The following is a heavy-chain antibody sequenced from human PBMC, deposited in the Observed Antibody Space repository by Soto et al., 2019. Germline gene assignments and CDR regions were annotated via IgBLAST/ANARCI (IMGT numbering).Heavy chain of an antibody. CDR2: IYTSGST. V-gene: IGHV4-4*07. D-gene: IGHD3-16*01. J-gene: IGHJ5*02. CDR3: ARDRESFSSDWFDP. Sequence: SETLSLTCTVSGGSISSYYWSWIRQPAGKGLEWIGRIYTSGSTNYNPSLKSRVTMSVDTSKNQFSLKLSSVIAADTAVYYCARDRESFSSDWFDPWGQGTLVTVSS. CDR1: GGSISSYY.